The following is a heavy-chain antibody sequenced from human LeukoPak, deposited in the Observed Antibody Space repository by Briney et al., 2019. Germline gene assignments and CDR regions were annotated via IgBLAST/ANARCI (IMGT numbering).Heavy chain of an antibody. V-gene: IGHV3-21*01. CDR2: ISSTGTDL. D-gene: IGHD2-8*01. Sequence: ETLSLTCTVSGGSISSYYWSWIRQPPGKGLEWVSSISSTGTDLYYADSVKGRFTISRDSAKNSLYLQMNRLRAEDTAVYYCARDLGYGTIGLFHYFGYWGQGTLVTVSS. CDR3: ARDLGYGTIGLFHYFGY. J-gene: IGHJ4*02. CDR1: GGSISSYY.